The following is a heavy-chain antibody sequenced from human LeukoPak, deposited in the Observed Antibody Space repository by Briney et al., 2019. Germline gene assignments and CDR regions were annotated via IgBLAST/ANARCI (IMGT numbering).Heavy chain of an antibody. V-gene: IGHV3-11*04. J-gene: IGHJ6*04. D-gene: IGHD3-10*02. CDR1: GFTFSDYC. CDR3: AELGITMIGGV. Sequence: GGSLRLSCAASGFTFSDYCMSWIRQAPGKGLEWISYISSSGSTIYYAGSVKGRFTISRDNAKNSLYLQMNSLRAEDTAVYYCAELGITMIGGVWGKGTTVTISS. CDR2: ISSSGSTI.